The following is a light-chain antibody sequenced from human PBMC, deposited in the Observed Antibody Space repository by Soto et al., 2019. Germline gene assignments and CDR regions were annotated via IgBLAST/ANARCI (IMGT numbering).Light chain of an antibody. CDR1: NDDIGDYNY. J-gene: IGLJ3*02. V-gene: IGLV2-14*03. CDR2: DVT. CDR3: AAWDDSLNGWV. Sequence: QSALTQPASVSGSPGQSITISCTGSNDDIGDYNYVSWYQQHPGKAPKLMIYDVTNRPSGVSDRFSGSKSGNTASLTISGLQSEDEADYYCAAWDDSLNGWVFGGGTKLTVL.